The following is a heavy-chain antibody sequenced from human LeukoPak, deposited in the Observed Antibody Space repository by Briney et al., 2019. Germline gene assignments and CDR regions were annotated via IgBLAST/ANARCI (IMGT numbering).Heavy chain of an antibody. D-gene: IGHD4-11*01. V-gene: IGHV3-7*01. CDR1: GFTFSSYW. CDR3: ARGERTTVTKQSPYYFEY. CDR2: IKQDGGGK. Sequence: PGGSLRLSCAASGFTFSSYWMSWVRQAPGKGLEWVANIKQDGGGKYYVDSVRGRFTISRDNAKNSLSLQMNSLRAEDTAVYYCARGERTTVTKQSPYYFEYWGQGTLVTVSS. J-gene: IGHJ4*02.